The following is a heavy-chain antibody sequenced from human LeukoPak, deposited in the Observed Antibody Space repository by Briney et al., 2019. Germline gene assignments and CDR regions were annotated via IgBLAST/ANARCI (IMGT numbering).Heavy chain of an antibody. Sequence: GRSLRLSCAASGFTFDNYAVHWVRQAPGKGLEWLSIISWNSGYIGYADSVKGRFTISRDNAKKSLDLQMNSLRAEDTAFYYCAKVRGTYSSGYFFDYWGQGTLVTVSS. D-gene: IGHD6-19*01. CDR2: ISWNSGYI. V-gene: IGHV3-9*01. CDR3: AKVRGTYSSGYFFDY. J-gene: IGHJ4*02. CDR1: GFTFDNYA.